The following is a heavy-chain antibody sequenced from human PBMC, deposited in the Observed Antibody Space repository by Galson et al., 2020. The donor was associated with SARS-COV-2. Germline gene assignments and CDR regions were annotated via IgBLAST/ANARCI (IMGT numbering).Heavy chain of an antibody. CDR3: ARGNSPYYYYYYMDV. Sequence: FTFSSYDMHWVRQATGKGLEWVSAIGTAGDTYYPGSVKGRFTISRENAKNSLYLQMNSLRAGDTAVYYCARGNSPYYYYYYMDVWGKGTTVTVSS. CDR2: IGTAGDT. CDR1: FTFSSYD. V-gene: IGHV3-13*01. J-gene: IGHJ6*03. D-gene: IGHD1-1*01.